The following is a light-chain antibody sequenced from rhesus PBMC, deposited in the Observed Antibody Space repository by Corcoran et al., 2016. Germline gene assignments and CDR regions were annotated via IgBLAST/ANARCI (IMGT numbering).Light chain of an antibody. CDR2: QVS. J-gene: IGKJ4*01. CDR1: QSLVHSDGKTS. V-gene: IGKV2S9*01. CDR3: MQGTHWPLA. Sequence: DVVLTQSPVSLPVTLGQPASISCRSSQSLVHSDGKTSLNWLQQKPGQPPRRLIYQVSNRDSGVPDRFSGSGAGTDFTLKISRVEAGDVGFYYCMQGTHWPLAFGGGTKVELK.